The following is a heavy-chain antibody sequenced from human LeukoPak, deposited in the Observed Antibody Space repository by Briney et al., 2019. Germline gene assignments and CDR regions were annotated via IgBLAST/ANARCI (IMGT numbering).Heavy chain of an antibody. Sequence: GGSLRLSCADSGFTFGRHWMDWVRQAPGKGLEWVANIKEDGSVKNYVDSVKGRFTISRDNAKNSLYLQMNSLRAEDTAVYYCMAESSSPWEGYWGQGTLVTVSS. V-gene: IGHV3-7*01. D-gene: IGHD6-6*01. J-gene: IGHJ4*02. CDR1: GFTFGRHW. CDR2: IKEDGSVK. CDR3: MAESSSPWEGY.